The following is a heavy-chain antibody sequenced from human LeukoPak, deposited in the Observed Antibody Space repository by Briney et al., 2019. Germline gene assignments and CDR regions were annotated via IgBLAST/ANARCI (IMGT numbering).Heavy chain of an antibody. D-gene: IGHD6-19*01. CDR1: GYTFTSYG. CDR2: ISAYNGNT. Sequence: ASVKVSCKASGYTFTSYGISWVRQAPGQGLEWMGWISAYNGNTNYAQKLQGRVTMTEDTSTDTAYMELSSLRSEDTAVYYCATPPYSSGWYDWFDPWGQGTLVTVSS. J-gene: IGHJ5*02. CDR3: ATPPYSSGWYDWFDP. V-gene: IGHV1-18*01.